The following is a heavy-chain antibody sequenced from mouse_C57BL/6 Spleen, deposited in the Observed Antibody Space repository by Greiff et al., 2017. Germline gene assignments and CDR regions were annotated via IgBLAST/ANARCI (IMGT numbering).Heavy chain of an antibody. V-gene: IGHV5-16*01. J-gene: IGHJ4*01. D-gene: IGHD2-3*01. Sequence: EVHLVESEGGLVQPGSSMKLSCTASGFTFSDYYMAWVRQVPEKGLEWVANINYDGSSTYYLDSLKSRFIISRDNAKNILYLQMSSLKSEDTATYYCARDGYYGYYAMDYWGQGTSVTVSS. CDR1: GFTFSDYY. CDR3: ARDGYYGYYAMDY. CDR2: INYDGSST.